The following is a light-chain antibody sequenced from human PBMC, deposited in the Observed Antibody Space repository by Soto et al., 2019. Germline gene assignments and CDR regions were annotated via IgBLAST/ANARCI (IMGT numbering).Light chain of an antibody. J-gene: IGKJ2*01. CDR1: QSVSSN. CDR3: QPHNNCPFT. Sequence: EIVMTQSPATLSVSPGERATLSCRASQSVSSNLAWYQQRPGQAPRLLIYGASTRATGIPARLSGSGSGTEFTLTISSLQSEDFAVYYCQPHNNCPFTFGQGTKLEI. CDR2: GAS. V-gene: IGKV3-15*01.